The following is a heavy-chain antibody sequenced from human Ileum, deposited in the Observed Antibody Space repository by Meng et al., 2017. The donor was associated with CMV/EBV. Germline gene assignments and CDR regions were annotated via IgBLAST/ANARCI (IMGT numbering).Heavy chain of an antibody. CDR2: ISSSSSYI. V-gene: IGHV3-21*01. CDR3: ARDPRYYYDSSGYYPTNWFDP. CDR1: YS. J-gene: IGHJ5*02. D-gene: IGHD3-22*01. Sequence: YSMNWVRQAPGKGLEWVSSISSSSSYIYYADSVRGRFTISRDNAKNSLYLQMNSLRAEDTAVYYCARDPRYYYDSSGYYPTNWFDPWGQGTLVTVSS.